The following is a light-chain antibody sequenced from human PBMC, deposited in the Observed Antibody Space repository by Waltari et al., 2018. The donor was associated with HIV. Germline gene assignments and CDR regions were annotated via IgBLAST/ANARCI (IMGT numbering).Light chain of an antibody. J-gene: IGLJ3*02. V-gene: IGLV2-23*02. CDR2: EVT. CDR1: NSDVGTYHL. Sequence: QSALTQPASVSGSPGQSITISCPGTNSDVGTYHLVSWYPQHPDKAPKLLIFEVTRRPSGVSDRFSGSKSGNTASLTISGLQAEDEADYYCCSYAGSDTLVFGGGTKLTVL. CDR3: CSYAGSDTLV.